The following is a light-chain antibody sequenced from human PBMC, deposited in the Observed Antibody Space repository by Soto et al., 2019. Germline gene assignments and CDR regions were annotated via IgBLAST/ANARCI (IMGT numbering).Light chain of an antibody. V-gene: IGLV1-47*01. CDR2: RTD. J-gene: IGLJ3*02. CDR3: AAWDDNLSRPV. Sequence: QAVVTQPPSASGTPGQRVAISCSGSSSNIEDDFVYWYQQLAGTAPKLLIYRTDQRPSGVPDRFSGSKSGTSASLAISGLRSEDEANYYCAAWDDNLSRPVFGGGTKLTVL. CDR1: SSNIEDDF.